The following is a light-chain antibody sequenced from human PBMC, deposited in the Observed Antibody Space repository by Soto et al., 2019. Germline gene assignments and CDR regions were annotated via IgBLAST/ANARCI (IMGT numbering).Light chain of an antibody. J-gene: IGLJ3*02. CDR3: GSYTASGSFV. V-gene: IGLV2-14*01. Sequence: QSVLTQPASVSGSPGQSITISCTGTSKDVGGYDFVSWFQQFPGKAPKVVIYDVVHRPSGLSNRFSVSKSGNTASLTISGLEPDDEADYYCGSYTASGSFVFGGGTKLTVL. CDR2: DVV. CDR1: SKDVGGYDF.